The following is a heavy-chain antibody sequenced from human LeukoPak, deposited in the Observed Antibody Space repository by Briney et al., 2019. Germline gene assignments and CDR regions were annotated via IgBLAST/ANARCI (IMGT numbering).Heavy chain of an antibody. V-gene: IGHV1-18*01. CDR2: ISAYNGNT. D-gene: IGHD5-18*01. CDR1: GYTFTSYG. Sequence: ASVKVSYKASGYTFTSYGISWVRQAPGQGLEWMGWISAYNGNTNYAQKLQGRVTMTTDTSTSTAYMELRSLRSDDTAVYYCARDFSTAMVKYYFDYWGQGTLVTVSS. J-gene: IGHJ4*02. CDR3: ARDFSTAMVKYYFDY.